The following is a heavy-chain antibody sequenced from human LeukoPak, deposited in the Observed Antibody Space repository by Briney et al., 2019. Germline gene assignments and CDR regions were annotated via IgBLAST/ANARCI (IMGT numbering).Heavy chain of an antibody. Sequence: SETLSLTCAVYGGSFSGYYWSWIRQPPGKGLEWIGEINHSGSTFYNPSLKSRVTISVDSSKNQFSLKLTSVTAADTAVYYCATLGEYYDSSGYYYNWGQGTLVTVSS. CDR3: ATLGEYYDSSGYYYN. CDR1: GGSFSGYY. V-gene: IGHV4-34*01. J-gene: IGHJ4*02. CDR2: INHSGST. D-gene: IGHD3-22*01.